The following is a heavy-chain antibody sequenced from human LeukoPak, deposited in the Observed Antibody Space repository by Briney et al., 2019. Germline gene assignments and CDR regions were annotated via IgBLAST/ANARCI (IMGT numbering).Heavy chain of an antibody. Sequence: GGSLRLSCAASGFTFSNYWMNWVRQAPGKGLEWVAHINPDGRDTYYVDSVKGRFTISRDNAQNSMYLQMNSLRVEDTAVYYCTSWGDTTAEYFQRWGQGTLVTVSS. CDR2: INPDGRDT. D-gene: IGHD2-21*02. V-gene: IGHV3-7*01. CDR3: TSWGDTTAEYFQR. J-gene: IGHJ1*01. CDR1: GFTFSNYW.